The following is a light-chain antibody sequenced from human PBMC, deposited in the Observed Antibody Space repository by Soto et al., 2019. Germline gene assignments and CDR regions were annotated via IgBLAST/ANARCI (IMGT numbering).Light chain of an antibody. V-gene: IGKV3-20*01. CDR2: GAS. Sequence: EIVLTQSPGTLSLSPGERATLSCRASQSVRSNKLAWYQQKHGQAPRLLIYGASSRATAIPDRVSGSGSGTDFTLTISRLEPDDFAVDYCQQYGSSPLTFGGGTKVEFK. CDR1: QSVRSNK. CDR3: QQYGSSPLT. J-gene: IGKJ4*01.